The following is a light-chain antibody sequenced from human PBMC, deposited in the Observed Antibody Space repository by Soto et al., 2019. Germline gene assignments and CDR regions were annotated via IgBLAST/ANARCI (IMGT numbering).Light chain of an antibody. CDR3: QQRSNWPIT. CDR1: QSVSSY. Sequence: TQSPSSLSLSPGERATLSCRASQSVSSYLAWYQQKPGQAPRLLIYDASNGATGIPARFSGSGSGTDFALTISSLEPEDFAVYYCQQRSNWPITFGQGTRLEIK. J-gene: IGKJ5*01. CDR2: DAS. V-gene: IGKV3-11*01.